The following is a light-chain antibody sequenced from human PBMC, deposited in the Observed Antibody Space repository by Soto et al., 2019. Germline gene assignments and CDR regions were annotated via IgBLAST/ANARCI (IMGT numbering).Light chain of an antibody. J-gene: IGKJ1*01. Sequence: DLQITPSPSTLSPSVGARFSITGRASQSISSCLAWYQQKPGKAPKLLIYDASSLDSEVPSRFSGSGSGTEFTLTITSLQPDDFAIYYCQQYNRYPWTVGRGTKVDIK. CDR3: QQYNRYPWT. V-gene: IGKV1-5*01. CDR1: QSISSC. CDR2: DAS.